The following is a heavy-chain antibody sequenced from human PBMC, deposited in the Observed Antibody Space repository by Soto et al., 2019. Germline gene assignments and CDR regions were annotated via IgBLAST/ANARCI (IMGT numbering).Heavy chain of an antibody. J-gene: IGHJ4*02. V-gene: IGHV1-18*01. CDR3: ARTVRFLEWLSTFDY. D-gene: IGHD3-3*01. CDR2: ISAYNGDT. Sequence: QVQLVQSGAEVAKPGASVKVSCKSSGYTFSDYGISWVRQAPGPGLEWMGWISAYNGDTNYAHKFQGRVTMTTDTSTSTAYLELRSLRSDDTAVYYCARTVRFLEWLSTFDYWGQGNLVTVSS. CDR1: GYTFSDYG.